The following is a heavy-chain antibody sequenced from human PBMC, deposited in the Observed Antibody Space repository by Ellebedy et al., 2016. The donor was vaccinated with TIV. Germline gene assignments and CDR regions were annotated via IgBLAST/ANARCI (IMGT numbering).Heavy chain of an antibody. CDR2: INPNSGGT. J-gene: IGHJ2*01. V-gene: IGHV1-2*04. CDR3: ARARDSSGPPYWYFDL. Sequence: AASVKVSCKASGYTFASYYIHWVRQAPGQGLEWMGWINPNSGGTNYAQTFQGWVTMTRDTSISTAYMELSRLRSDDTAVYYFARARDSSGPPYWYFDLWGRGTLVTVSS. CDR1: GYTFASYY. D-gene: IGHD3-22*01.